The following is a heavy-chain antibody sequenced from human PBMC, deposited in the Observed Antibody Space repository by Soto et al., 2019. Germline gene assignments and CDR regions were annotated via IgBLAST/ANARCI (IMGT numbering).Heavy chain of an antibody. CDR3: ARYARGYEYYYDSSGYYAPFDY. J-gene: IGHJ4*02. V-gene: IGHV3-21*01. Sequence: GGSLRLSCAASGFTFSSYSMNWVRQAPGKGLEWVSSISSSSSYIYYADSVKGRFTISRDNAKNSLYLQMNSPRAEDTAVYYCARYARGYEYYYDSSGYYAPFDYWGQGTLVTVSS. CDR1: GFTFSSYS. CDR2: ISSSSSYI. D-gene: IGHD3-22*01.